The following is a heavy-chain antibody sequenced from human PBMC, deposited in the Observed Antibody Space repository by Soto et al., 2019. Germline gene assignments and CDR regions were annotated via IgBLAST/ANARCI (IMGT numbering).Heavy chain of an antibody. CDR2: ISGSGGST. CDR1: GFTFSSYG. Sequence: VQLVESGGGVVQPGRSLRLSCAASGFTFSSYGMHWVRQAPGKGLEWVSAISGSGGSTYYADSVKGRFTISRDNSKNTLYLQMNSLRAEDTAVYYCAQPGGVYSGSYNYYYYGMDVWGQGTTDTVSS. J-gene: IGHJ6*02. CDR3: AQPGGVYSGSYNYYYYGMDV. D-gene: IGHD1-26*01. V-gene: IGHV3-23*04.